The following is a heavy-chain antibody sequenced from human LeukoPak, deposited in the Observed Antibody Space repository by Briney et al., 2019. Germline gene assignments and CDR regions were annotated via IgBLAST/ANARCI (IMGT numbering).Heavy chain of an antibody. Sequence: SQTLSLTCTVSGGSITSGSYYWSWIRQHPGKGLEWIEYISYSGSTYSNPSLKSRLTISLDTSKNHFSLKLSSVTAADTAVYYCARVRGDSSGDYWGQGTLVSVSS. D-gene: IGHD3-22*01. J-gene: IGHJ4*02. CDR1: GGSITSGSYY. V-gene: IGHV4-31*03. CDR2: ISYSGST. CDR3: ARVRGDSSGDY.